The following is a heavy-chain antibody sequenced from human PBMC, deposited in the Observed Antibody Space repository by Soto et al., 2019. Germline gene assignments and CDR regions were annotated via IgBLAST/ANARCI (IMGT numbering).Heavy chain of an antibody. CDR1: GGSISSSSYY. Sequence: PSETLSLTCTVSGGSISSSSYYWGWIRQPPGKGLEWIGSIYYSGSTYYNPSLKSRVTISVDTSKNQFSLKLSSVTAADTAVYYCARSSIAARHGSYYFNYWGQGTQVTVST. D-gene: IGHD6-6*01. V-gene: IGHV4-39*01. CDR2: IYYSGST. J-gene: IGHJ4*02. CDR3: ARSSIAARHGSYYFNY.